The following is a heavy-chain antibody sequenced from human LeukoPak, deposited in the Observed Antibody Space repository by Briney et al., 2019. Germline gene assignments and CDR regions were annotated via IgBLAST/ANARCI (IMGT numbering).Heavy chain of an antibody. V-gene: IGHV5-51*01. CDR2: IYPGDSDT. Sequence: GESLKISCKGSGYSFTSYWIGWVRQMPGKGLEWMGIIYPGDSDTRYSPSFQGQVTISADKSISTAYLQWSSLKASDTAMYYCARLAGNPVDNVVVATSEYWFDPWGQGTLVTVSS. CDR3: ARLAGNPVDNVVVATSEYWFDP. D-gene: IGHD2-15*01. J-gene: IGHJ5*02. CDR1: GYSFTSYW.